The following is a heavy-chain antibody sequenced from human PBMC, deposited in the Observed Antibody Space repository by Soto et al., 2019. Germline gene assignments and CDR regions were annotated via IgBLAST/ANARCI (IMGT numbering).Heavy chain of an antibody. V-gene: IGHV4-59*01. J-gene: IGHJ6*02. CDR2: IYYRGTT. D-gene: IGHD4-17*01. CDR1: GGSIVSYY. CDR3: ARQNGDFDYYFYGVDV. Sequence: QVQLQESGPGLVKPSETLSLTCTVSGGSIVSYYWRWIRQPPGKGLEWIGHIYYRGTTTYNPSLQSRVTISVDTSKNQFSLRLSSLTAADTAVYYCARQNGDFDYYFYGVDVWGQGTTVTVS.